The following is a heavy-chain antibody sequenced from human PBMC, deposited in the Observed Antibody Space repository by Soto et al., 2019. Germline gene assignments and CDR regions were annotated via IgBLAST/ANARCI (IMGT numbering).Heavy chain of an antibody. D-gene: IGHD6-19*01. J-gene: IGHJ4*02. Sequence: SETLSLTCTVSGGSISSSSYYWGWIRQPPGKGLEWIGSIYYSGSTYYNPSLKSRVTISVDTSKNQFSLKLSSVTAADTAVYYCARAAKSIAVAGDFDYWGQGTLVTVSS. CDR1: GGSISSSSYY. CDR3: ARAAKSIAVAGDFDY. CDR2: IYYSGST. V-gene: IGHV4-39*07.